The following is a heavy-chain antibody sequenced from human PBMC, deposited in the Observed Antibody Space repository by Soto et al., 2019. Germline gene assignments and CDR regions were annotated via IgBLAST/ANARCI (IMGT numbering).Heavy chain of an antibody. Sequence: GGSLRLSCAASGFTFSNFGMHWVRQAPGKGLEWVASISYAGGNKYYADSVKGRFTISRDNSKTLYLQMNSLRAEDTAVYYCAKDDYYDSSGYYYVGAFDIWGQGTMVTVSS. CDR2: ISYAGGNK. CDR3: AKDDYYDSSGYYYVGAFDI. CDR1: GFTFSNFG. V-gene: IGHV3-30*18. J-gene: IGHJ3*02. D-gene: IGHD3-22*01.